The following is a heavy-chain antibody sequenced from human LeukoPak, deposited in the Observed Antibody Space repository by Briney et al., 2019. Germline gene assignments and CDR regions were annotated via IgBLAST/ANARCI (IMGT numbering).Heavy chain of an antibody. Sequence: SETLSLTCAVYGGSFSGYYWSWIRQPPGKGLEWIGEINHSGSTNYNPSLKSRVTISVDTSKNQFSLKLSSVTAADTAVYYCARERVGNYWGQGTLVTVSS. V-gene: IGHV4-34*01. D-gene: IGHD7-27*01. CDR1: GGSFSGYY. CDR2: INHSGST. CDR3: ARERVGNY. J-gene: IGHJ4*02.